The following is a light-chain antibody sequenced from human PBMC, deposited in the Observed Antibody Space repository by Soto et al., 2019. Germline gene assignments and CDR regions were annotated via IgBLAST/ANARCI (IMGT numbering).Light chain of an antibody. Sequence: IQLTQSPSSLSASVGDRVTITCRASQGISSYLAWYQQKPGKAPKLLIYAASTLQSGIPSRFSGSGSRTDFTLTISSLQPEDFATYYWQQLNSYPPTTTFGQGTLLEIK. CDR2: AAS. CDR3: QQLNSYPPTTT. CDR1: QGISSY. J-gene: IGKJ5*01. V-gene: IGKV1-9*01.